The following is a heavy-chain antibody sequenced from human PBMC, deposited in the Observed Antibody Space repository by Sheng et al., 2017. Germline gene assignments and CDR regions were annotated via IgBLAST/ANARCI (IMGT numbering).Heavy chain of an antibody. CDR1: GGSFSGYY. J-gene: IGHJ5*02. D-gene: IGHD2-8*01. CDR3: ARHVKRKKTNAWFDP. Sequence: QVQLQQWGAGLLKPSETLSLTCAVYGGSFSGYYWSWIRQPPGKGLEWIGEINHSGSTNYNPSLKSRVTISVDTSKNQFSLKLSSVTAADTAVYYCARHVKRKKTNAWFDPWGQGTLVTVSS. CDR2: INHSGST. V-gene: IGHV4-34*01.